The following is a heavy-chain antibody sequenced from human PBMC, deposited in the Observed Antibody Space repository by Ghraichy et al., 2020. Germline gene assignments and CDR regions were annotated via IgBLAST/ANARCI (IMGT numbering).Heavy chain of an antibody. D-gene: IGHD1-26*01. CDR2: INSDGSST. V-gene: IGHV3-74*01. J-gene: IGHJ4*02. CDR1: GFTFSSYW. CDR3: ARGYSGTYRTDY. Sequence: GSLRLSCAASGFTFSSYWMHWVRQAPGKGLVWVSRINSDGSSTSYADSVKGRFTISRDNAKNTLYLQMNSLRAEDTAVYYCARGYSGTYRTDYWGQGTLVTVSS.